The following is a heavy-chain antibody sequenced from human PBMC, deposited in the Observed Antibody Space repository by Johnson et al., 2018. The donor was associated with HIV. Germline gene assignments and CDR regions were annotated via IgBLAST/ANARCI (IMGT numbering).Heavy chain of an antibody. CDR3: AKDMGLIAARRTPRDAFDI. CDR1: GFTFSRNS. CDR2: ISFDGINK. V-gene: IGHV3-30*04. D-gene: IGHD6-6*01. J-gene: IGHJ3*02. Sequence: QVQLVESGGGVVQPGRSLGLSCTASGFTFSRNSMHWVRQPPGKGLEWVAVISFDGINKYYADSVKGRFTISRDNSKNTLYLQMNSLRAEDTAVYYCAKDMGLIAARRTPRDAFDIWGQGTMVTVSS.